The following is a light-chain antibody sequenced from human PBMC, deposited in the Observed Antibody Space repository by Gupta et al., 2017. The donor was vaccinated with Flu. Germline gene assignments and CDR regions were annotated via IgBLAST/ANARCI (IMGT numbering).Light chain of an antibody. CDR1: KLGDKY. CDR2: QDN. V-gene: IGLV3-1*01. Sequence: ELTQPPSVSVSPGQTASITCSGDKLGDKYACWYKQKPGQSPVLVIFQDNKRPSGIPERFSGSKSGNTATLTISGTQAMDEADYYCQAWDSSTADWVFGGGTKLTVL. J-gene: IGLJ3*02. CDR3: QAWDSSTADWV.